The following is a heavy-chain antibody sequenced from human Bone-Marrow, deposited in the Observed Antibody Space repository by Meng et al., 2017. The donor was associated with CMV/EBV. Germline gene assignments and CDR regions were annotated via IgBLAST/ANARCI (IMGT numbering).Heavy chain of an antibody. CDR1: GFTFSSYG. J-gene: IGHJ4*02. V-gene: IGHV3-30*02. D-gene: IGHD1-26*01. Sequence: GEYLKIPCAASGFTFSSYGMHWVRQAPGKGLEWVAFIRYDRSNKYYADSVKGRFTISRDNSKNTLYLQMNGLRAEDTAVYYCAKYPGDGVGDWGQGTLVTVSS. CDR2: IRYDRSNK. CDR3: AKYPGDGVGD.